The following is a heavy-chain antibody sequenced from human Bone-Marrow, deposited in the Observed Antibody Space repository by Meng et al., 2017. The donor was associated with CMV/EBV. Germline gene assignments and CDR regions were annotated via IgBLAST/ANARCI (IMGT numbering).Heavy chain of an antibody. CDR2: ISSSSSYI. D-gene: IGHD1-26*01. CDR1: GFSFSPYT. Sequence: GESLKISCAASGFSFSPYTMIWVRQAPGKGLEWVSSISSSSSYIYYTDSVKGRFTISRDNAKNSLYLQMKSLRAEETAVYYCARGAPDNGGGYYFDYWGQETLVTVSS. V-gene: IGHV3-21*01. CDR3: ARGAPDNGGGYYFDY. J-gene: IGHJ4*02.